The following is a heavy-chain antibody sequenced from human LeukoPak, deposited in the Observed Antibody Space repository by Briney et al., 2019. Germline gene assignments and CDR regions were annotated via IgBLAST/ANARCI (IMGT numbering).Heavy chain of an antibody. CDR3: ARQGYCTGSSKPCTEYFQH. V-gene: IGHV3-23*01. CDR2: ISGSGGST. Sequence: GGSLRLSCAASGFTFSNYAMSWVRQAPGKGLEWVSVISGSGGSTYYVDSVKGRFTISRDNSKNTLYLQMNSLRAEDTAVYYCARQGYCTGSSKPCTEYFQHWGQGTLVTVSS. D-gene: IGHD2-15*01. J-gene: IGHJ1*01. CDR1: GFTFSNYA.